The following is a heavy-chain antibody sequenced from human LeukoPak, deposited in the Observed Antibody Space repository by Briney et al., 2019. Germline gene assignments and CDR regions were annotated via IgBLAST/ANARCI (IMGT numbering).Heavy chain of an antibody. V-gene: IGHV3-21*01. D-gene: IGHD3-22*01. CDR3: ARATWESTGYYYDY. CDR2: ISSSSSYI. CDR1: GFTFSSYS. Sequence: TGGSLRLSCAASGFTFSSYSMNWVRQAPGKGLEWVSSISSSSSYIYYADSVKGRFTISRDNAKNSLYLQMNSLRAEDTAVYYCARATWESTGYYYDYWGQGTLVTVSS. J-gene: IGHJ4*02.